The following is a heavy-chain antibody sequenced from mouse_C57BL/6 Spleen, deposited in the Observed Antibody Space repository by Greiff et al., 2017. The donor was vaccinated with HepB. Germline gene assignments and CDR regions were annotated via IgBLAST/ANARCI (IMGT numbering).Heavy chain of an antibody. CDR3: ARDKATTVVYPFAY. CDR2: ISDGGSYT. D-gene: IGHD1-1*01. J-gene: IGHJ3*01. V-gene: IGHV5-4*01. CDR1: GFTFSSYA. Sequence: EVQLVESGGGLVKPGGSLKLSCAASGFTFSSYAMSWVRQTPEKRLEWVATISDGGSYTYYPDNVKGRFTISRDNAKNNLYLQMSHLKSEDTSMYYCARDKATTVVYPFAYWGQGTLVTVSS.